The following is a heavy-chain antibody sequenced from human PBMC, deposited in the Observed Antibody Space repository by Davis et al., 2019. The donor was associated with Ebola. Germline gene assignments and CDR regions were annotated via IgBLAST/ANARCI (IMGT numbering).Heavy chain of an antibody. V-gene: IGHV3-23*01. CDR1: GFRFSSYV. CDR2: IGGSGDTA. J-gene: IGHJ4*02. D-gene: IGHD2-21*01. CDR3: ARVILWWDDDGGGPTTYYFDF. Sequence: GESLKISCVASGFRFSSYVMGWVRQAPGKGLEWVSRIGGSGDTADYGDSVRGRFTISRDNSKNTLYPQMISLRAEDTATYYCARVILWWDDDGGGPTTYYFDFWGQGALVTVSS.